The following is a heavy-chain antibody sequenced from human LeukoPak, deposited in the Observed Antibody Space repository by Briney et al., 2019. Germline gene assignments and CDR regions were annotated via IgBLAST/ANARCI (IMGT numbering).Heavy chain of an antibody. CDR2: INTDGSST. V-gene: IGHV3-74*01. CDR3: ASLEVWGTNYYYYMDV. D-gene: IGHD1-1*01. CDR1: GFTFSSYW. J-gene: IGHJ6*03. Sequence: SGGSLRLSCAASGFTFSSYWMHWVRQAPGKGPVWVSRINTDGSSTSYADSVKGRFTISRDNAKNTLYLQMNSLRAEDTAVYYCASLEVWGTNYYYYMDVWGKGTTVTVSS.